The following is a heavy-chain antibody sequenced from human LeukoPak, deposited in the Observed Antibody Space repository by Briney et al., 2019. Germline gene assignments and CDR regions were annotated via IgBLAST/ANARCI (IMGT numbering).Heavy chain of an antibody. J-gene: IGHJ3*02. Sequence: GGSLRLSCAASGFIFNSYGMHWVRQAPGKGLEWVAFIRYDGSNRHYADSVKGRFTISRDNSKNTLSLEMNSLRTEDTAVYYCTKGPYYNILTGTIRVRNGFDIWGQGTMVTVYS. CDR3: TKGPYYNILTGTIRVRNGFDI. D-gene: IGHD3-9*01. CDR1: GFIFNSYG. V-gene: IGHV3-30*02. CDR2: IRYDGSNR.